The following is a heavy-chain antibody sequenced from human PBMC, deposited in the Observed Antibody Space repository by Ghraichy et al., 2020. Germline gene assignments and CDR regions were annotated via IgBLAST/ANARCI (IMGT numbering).Heavy chain of an antibody. V-gene: IGHV4-31*03. CDR1: GGSISSGGYY. CDR3: ARDDHSSGWYLFDY. J-gene: IGHJ4*02. Sequence: SETLSLTCTVSGGSISSGGYYWSWIRQHPGKGLEWIGYIYYSGCTYYNPSLKSRVTISVDTSKNQFSLKLSPVTAADTAVYYCARDDHSSGWYLFDYWGQGTLVTVSS. CDR2: IYYSGCT. D-gene: IGHD6-19*01.